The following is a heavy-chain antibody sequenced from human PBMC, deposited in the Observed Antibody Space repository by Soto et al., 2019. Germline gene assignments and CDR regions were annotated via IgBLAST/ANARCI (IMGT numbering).Heavy chain of an antibody. CDR3: AHRDGFWEFDS. CDR2: IYWDDDK. D-gene: IGHD1-26*01. J-gene: IGHJ5*01. CDR1: GFSLTTSGVG. Sequence: QITLKESGPTLVKPTQTLTLTCTFSGFSLTTSGVGVGWIRQPPGKALEWLALIYWDDDKRYSPSLKSRLTITKDTARNQVVLTMTNMDPVDTATYFCAHRDGFWEFDSWGQGTLVTVSS. V-gene: IGHV2-5*02.